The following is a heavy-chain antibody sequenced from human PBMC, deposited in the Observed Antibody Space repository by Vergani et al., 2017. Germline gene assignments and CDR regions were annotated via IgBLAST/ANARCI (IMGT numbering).Heavy chain of an antibody. J-gene: IGHJ3*02. CDR3: ARVFSWYGAFVI. V-gene: IGHV3-30-3*01. D-gene: IGHD6-13*01. CDR1: GFTFSSYA. CDR2: ISYDGSNK. Sequence: QVQLVESGGGVVQPGGSLRLSCAASGFTFSSYAMHWVRQAPGKGLEWVAVISYDGSNKYYAESVKGRFTISRDNSKNTLYLQMNRLRAEDTAVYYCARVFSWYGAFVIWGQGTMVTVSS.